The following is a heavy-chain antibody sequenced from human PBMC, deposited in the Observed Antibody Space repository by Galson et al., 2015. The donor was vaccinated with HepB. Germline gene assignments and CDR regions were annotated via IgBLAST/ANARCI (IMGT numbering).Heavy chain of an antibody. Sequence: SLRLSCAASGFTFSSYAMHWVRQAPGKGLEYVSAISSNGGSTYYADSVKGRFTISRDNSKNTLYLQMSSLRAEDTAVYYCVKGSIRSDYDLYGMDVWGQGTTVTVSS. CDR3: VKGSIRSDYDLYGMDV. V-gene: IGHV3-64D*06. CDR2: ISSNGGST. D-gene: IGHD4/OR15-4a*01. J-gene: IGHJ6*02. CDR1: GFTFSSYA.